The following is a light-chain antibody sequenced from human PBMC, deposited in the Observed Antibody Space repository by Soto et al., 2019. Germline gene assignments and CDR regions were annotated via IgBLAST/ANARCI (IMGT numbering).Light chain of an antibody. V-gene: IGKV3-11*01. CDR2: DAS. J-gene: IGKJ4*01. Sequence: EIVLTQSPATLSLSPGERATLSCRASQSVSSYLAWYQQKPGQAPRLLIYDASNRATGIPARFSGSGSGPDFTITISSLEPEDFAVYYCQQRSNWPPTFGGGTKVEIK. CDR1: QSVSSY. CDR3: QQRSNWPPT.